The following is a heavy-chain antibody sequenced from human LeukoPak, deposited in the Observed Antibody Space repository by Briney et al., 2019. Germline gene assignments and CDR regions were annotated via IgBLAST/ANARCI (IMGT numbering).Heavy chain of an antibody. V-gene: IGHV4-39*01. CDR1: GGSISSSSYY. J-gene: IGHJ4*02. D-gene: IGHD5-12*01. Sequence: SETLSLTCTVSGGSISSSSYYWGWIRQPPGKGLEWIGSIYYSGSTYYNPSLKSRVTISVDTSKNQFSLKLSPVTAADTAVYYCARRSLRESLFDYWGQGTLVTVSS. CDR3: ARRSLRESLFDY. CDR2: IYYSGST.